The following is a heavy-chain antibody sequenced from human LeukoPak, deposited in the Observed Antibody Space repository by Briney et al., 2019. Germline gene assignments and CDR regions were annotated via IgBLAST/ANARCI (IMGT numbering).Heavy chain of an antibody. D-gene: IGHD3-10*01. V-gene: IGHV1-46*01. Sequence: ASVKVSCKASGYTFTSYGISWVRQAPGQGLEWMGIINPSGGSTSYAQKFQGRVTMTRDTSTSTVYMELSSLRSEDTAVYYCARSKRGFGNWFDPWGQGTLVTVSS. CDR2: INPSGGST. CDR1: GYTFTSYG. J-gene: IGHJ5*02. CDR3: ARSKRGFGNWFDP.